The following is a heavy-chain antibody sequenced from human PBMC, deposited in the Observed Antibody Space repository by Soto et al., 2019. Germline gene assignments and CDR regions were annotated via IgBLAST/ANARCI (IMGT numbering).Heavy chain of an antibody. J-gene: IGHJ4*02. CDR2: IWFDGSSK. V-gene: IGHV3-33*06. Sequence: GGSLRLSCAASGFTFSSFGMHWVRQAPGKGLEWVAVIWFDGSSKYSADSVKGQFTISRDNSKNTMYLQMNSLRAEDTAVYYCAKAGITIFGVVRRRGAFDYWGQGTLVTVSS. CDR1: GFTFSSFG. D-gene: IGHD3-3*01. CDR3: AKAGITIFGVVRRRGAFDY.